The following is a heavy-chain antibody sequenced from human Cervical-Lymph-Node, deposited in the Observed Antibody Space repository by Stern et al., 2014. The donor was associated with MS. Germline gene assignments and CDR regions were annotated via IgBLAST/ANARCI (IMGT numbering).Heavy chain of an antibody. J-gene: IGHJ3*02. D-gene: IGHD1-1*01. CDR3: ARELEPAGAFDI. Sequence: QVQLVQSGAEVKKPGSSVKVSCKASGGTFSNYTISWVRQAPGQGLEWMGGIIPIFGKAVYAKKFRGRITITADESTSTAYMELSSLRSEDTAVYYCARELEPAGAFDIWGQGTMVTVSS. CDR2: IIPIFGKA. V-gene: IGHV1-69*01. CDR1: GGTFSNYT.